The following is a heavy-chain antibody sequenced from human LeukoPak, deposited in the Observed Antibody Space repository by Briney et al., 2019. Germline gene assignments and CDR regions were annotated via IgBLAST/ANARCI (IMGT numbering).Heavy chain of an antibody. Sequence: GGSLRLSCAASGFTFSSYAMSWVRQTPGKGLEWVSGITGSGGSTYYADSVKGRFTISRDNSRNTLYLQMNSLRAEDTALYYCAKKSVADIPPLHWGQGTLVTVSS. V-gene: IGHV3-23*01. J-gene: IGHJ4*02. CDR1: GFTFSSYA. D-gene: IGHD6-19*01. CDR2: ITGSGGST. CDR3: AKKSVADIPPLH.